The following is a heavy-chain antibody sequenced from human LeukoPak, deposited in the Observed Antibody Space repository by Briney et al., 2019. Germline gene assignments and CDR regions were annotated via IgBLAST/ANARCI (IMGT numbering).Heavy chain of an antibody. D-gene: IGHD5-24*01. V-gene: IGHV3-7*01. CDR1: GFAFSKYW. CDR3: VSQQLAPP. J-gene: IGHJ5*02. Sequence: QAGGSLGLSCAASGFAFSKYWMSWVRQAPGKGLEWVANIKEDGSIEDYADSVKGRFTGSRDNAKNSLYLQMNSLRVEDTAVYYCVSQQLAPPWGQGTLVTVSS. CDR2: IKEDGSIE.